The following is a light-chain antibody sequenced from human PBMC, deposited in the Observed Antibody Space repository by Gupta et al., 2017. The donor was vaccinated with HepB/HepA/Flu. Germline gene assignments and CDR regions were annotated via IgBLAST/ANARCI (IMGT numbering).Light chain of an antibody. V-gene: IGLV1-47*01. J-gene: IGLJ3*02. CDR2: RHD. Sequence: QSVLTQPPSASGPPGQRVPLSCSGSTSNIGHNYVYWYQQLPGTAPKVLIYRHDQRPSGVPDRFSGSSSGASASLAISGLRSEDEADYYCASWDDGLSGWVFGGGTKLTVL. CDR3: ASWDDGLSGWV. CDR1: TSNIGHNY.